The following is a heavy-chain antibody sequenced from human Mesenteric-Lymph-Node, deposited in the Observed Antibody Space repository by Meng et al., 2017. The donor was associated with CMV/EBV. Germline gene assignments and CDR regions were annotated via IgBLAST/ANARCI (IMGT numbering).Heavy chain of an antibody. CDR1: GYNFIAYS. D-gene: IGHD5-24*01. V-gene: IGHV1-18*01. CDR2: ISGYMGNT. CDR3: AWVGDGYNYY. J-gene: IGHJ4*02. Sequence: ASVKVSCKASGYNFIAYSIVWVRQAPGQGLECMGWISGYMGNTKYTQKFQDRVAMTRDTSTNTAYMELRSLRADDTAVYYCAWVGDGYNYYWGQGTLVTVSS.